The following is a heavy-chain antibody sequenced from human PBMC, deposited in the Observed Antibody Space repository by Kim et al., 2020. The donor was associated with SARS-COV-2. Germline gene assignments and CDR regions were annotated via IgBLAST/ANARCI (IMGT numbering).Heavy chain of an antibody. CDR1: GFTFSSYS. CDR2: ISSSFSYI. D-gene: IGHD6-19*01. Sequence: GGSLRLSCAASGFTFSSYSMNWVRQAPGKGLEWVSSISSSFSYIYYADSVKGRFTISRDNAKNSLYLQMNSLRAEDTAVYYCASLGAVADSTYYYYGMDVWGQGTTDTVSS. CDR3: ASLGAVADSTYYYYGMDV. J-gene: IGHJ6*02. V-gene: IGHV3-21*01.